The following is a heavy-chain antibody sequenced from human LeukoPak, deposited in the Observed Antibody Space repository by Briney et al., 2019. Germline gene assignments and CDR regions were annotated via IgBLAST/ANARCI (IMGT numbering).Heavy chain of an antibody. CDR1: GFTLSSYA. CDR2: ISGSGGST. D-gene: IGHD4-17*01. V-gene: IGHV3-23*01. CDR3: ATSYGDYVRNVIY. J-gene: IGHJ4*02. Sequence: QSGGSLRLSWAAPGFTLSSYARSGVGQAPGKGLEGVSAISGSGGSTYYADSVKGRFTISRDNSKNTLYLQKNSLRAEDTAVYYCATSYGDYVRNVIYWGQGTLVTVSS.